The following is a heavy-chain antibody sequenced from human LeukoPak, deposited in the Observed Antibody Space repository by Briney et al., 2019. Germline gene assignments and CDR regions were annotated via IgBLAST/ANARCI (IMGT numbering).Heavy chain of an antibody. CDR2: IYHSGST. CDR3: ASTPGHPPNWFDP. D-gene: IGHD2-15*01. V-gene: IGHV4-4*02. J-gene: IGHJ5*02. CDR1: GGSISSSNW. Sequence: SETLSLTCAVSGGSISSSNWWSWVRQPPGKGLEWIGEIYHSGSTNYNPSLKSRVTISVYKSKNQFSLKLSSVTAADTAVYYCASTPGHPPNWFDPWGQGTLVTVSS.